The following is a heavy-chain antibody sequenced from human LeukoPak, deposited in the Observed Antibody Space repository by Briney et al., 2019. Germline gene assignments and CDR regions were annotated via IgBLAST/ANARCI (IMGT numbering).Heavy chain of an antibody. D-gene: IGHD5-12*01. Sequence: GGSLRLSCAASGFTFSSYAMSWVRQAPGEELEWVSVISGGADSAYYADSVKGRFTISRDNSKNTLYLQMNSLRAEDTAVYYCTKISPLRIEYFHHWGQGTLVTVSS. CDR1: GFTFSSYA. CDR2: ISGGADSA. J-gene: IGHJ1*01. CDR3: TKISPLRIEYFHH. V-gene: IGHV3-23*01.